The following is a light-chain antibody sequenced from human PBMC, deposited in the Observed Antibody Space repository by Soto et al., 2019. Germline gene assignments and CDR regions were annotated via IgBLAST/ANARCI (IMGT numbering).Light chain of an antibody. CDR1: SSDVGGYNY. V-gene: IGLV2-14*01. CDR3: SSYSSSSTRV. J-gene: IGLJ3*02. CDR2: GVS. Sequence: QSALTQPASVSGSPGQSITISCTGTSSDVGGYNYVSWYQQHPGKVPKLMIYGVSNRPSGVSNRFSGSKSGNTASLTISGLQDEDEAEYYCSSYSSSSTRVFGGGTKVTVL.